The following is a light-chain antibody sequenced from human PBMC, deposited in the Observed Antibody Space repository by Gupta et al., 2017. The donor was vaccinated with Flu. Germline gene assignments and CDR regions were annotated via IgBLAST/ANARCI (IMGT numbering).Light chain of an antibody. CDR2: GAS. CDR1: QSVSGSY. CDR3: QQDGSSPLT. V-gene: IGKV3-20*01. Sequence: EIVLTQSPGTLSLSPGERATLSCRASQSVSGSYLAWYQQKPGQAPRLLIYGASSRATGIPDRFSGSVSGTDFTLTISKLEPEDFAVYYCQQDGSSPLTFGGGTKVEIK. J-gene: IGKJ4*01.